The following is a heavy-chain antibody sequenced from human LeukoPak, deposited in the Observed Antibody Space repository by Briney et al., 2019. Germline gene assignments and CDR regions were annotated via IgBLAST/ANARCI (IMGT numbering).Heavy chain of an antibody. Sequence: GKSLKIPCQASGYTFTEYLIGWVRQVPGKGREWIVILYPDDSGTRYSPSFQGQVTISADKTINTVYLKWTSLKASDAAMYYCARRRAASTIYHYAMDFWGHGTMVIVSS. V-gene: IGHV5-51*01. CDR1: GYTFTEYL. D-gene: IGHD6-13*01. CDR2: LYPDDSGT. CDR3: ARRRAASTIYHYAMDF. J-gene: IGHJ6*01.